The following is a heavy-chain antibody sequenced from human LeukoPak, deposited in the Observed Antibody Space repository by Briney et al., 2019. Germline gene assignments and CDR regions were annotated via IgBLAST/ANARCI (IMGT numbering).Heavy chain of an antibody. J-gene: IGHJ6*02. CDR1: GFTFSSYA. V-gene: IGHV3-23*01. CDR3: ARYSPKSSGWPSYYGMDV. Sequence: GGSLRLSCAASGFTFSSYAMSWVRQAPGKGLEWVSAISGSGGSTYYADSVKGRFTISRDNSKNTLYLQMNSPRASDSAMYYCARYSPKSSGWPSYYGMDVWGQGTTVTVSS. CDR2: ISGSGGST. D-gene: IGHD6-19*01.